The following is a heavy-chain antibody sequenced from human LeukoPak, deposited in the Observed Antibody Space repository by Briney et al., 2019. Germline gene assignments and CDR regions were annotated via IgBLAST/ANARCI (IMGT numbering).Heavy chain of an antibody. CDR3: TRVPRNIVVVTAAITSQYYYYYYMDV. Sequence: GTLRLSCTASGFTFGGYAMSWVRQAPGKGLEWVGFIRSSAYGGTTESAACVKSRFTISRDDSKSIAYLQMNSLKTENTAVYYCTRVPRNIVVVTAAITSQYYYYYYMDVWGKGTTVTVSS. V-gene: IGHV3-49*04. D-gene: IGHD2-2*01. CDR2: IRSSAYGGTT. J-gene: IGHJ6*03. CDR1: GFTFGGYA.